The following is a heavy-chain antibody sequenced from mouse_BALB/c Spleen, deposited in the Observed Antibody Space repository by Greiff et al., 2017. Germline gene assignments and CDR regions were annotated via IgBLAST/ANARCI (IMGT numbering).Heavy chain of an antibody. J-gene: IGHJ4*01. Sequence: EVQLQQSGPELVKPGASVKMSCKASGYTFTSYVMHWVKQKPGQGLEWIGYINPYNDGTKYNEKFKGKATLTSDKSSSTAYMELSSLTSEDSAVYYCARFFYDGYYNYAMDYWGQGTSVTVSS. CDR1: GYTFTSYV. CDR2: INPYNDGT. D-gene: IGHD2-3*01. CDR3: ARFFYDGYYNYAMDY. V-gene: IGHV1-14*01.